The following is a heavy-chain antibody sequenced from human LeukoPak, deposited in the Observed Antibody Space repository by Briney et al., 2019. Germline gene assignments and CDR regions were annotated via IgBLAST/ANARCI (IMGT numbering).Heavy chain of an antibody. D-gene: IGHD3-3*01. CDR2: LSGSGVLT. Sequence: GGSLRLPCAASGFNVSTYAMNWVRLAPGKGPEWASSLSGSGVLTNYADSVKGRFTISGDTSKNTLHLQMNSLTFEDTAIYFCAKSSELRSLGWFQGSHMDVWGKGTTVTVSS. CDR1: GFNVSTYA. CDR3: AKSSELRSLGWFQGSHMDV. V-gene: IGHV3-23*01. J-gene: IGHJ6*03.